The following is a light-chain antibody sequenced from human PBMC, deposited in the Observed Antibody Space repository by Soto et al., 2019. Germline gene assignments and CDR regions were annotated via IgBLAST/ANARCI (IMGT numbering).Light chain of an antibody. Sequence: QAVVTQPPSVSGAPGQRVTISCTGSSSNIGAGYDVHWFQQIPGTTPKVLIYGNNNRPSGVPDRFSGSKSATSASLAITGLQAEDEADYYCCSYTSSTTPLFGGGTKLTVL. V-gene: IGLV1-40*01. CDR2: GNN. J-gene: IGLJ2*01. CDR3: CSYTSSTTPL. CDR1: SSNIGAGYD.